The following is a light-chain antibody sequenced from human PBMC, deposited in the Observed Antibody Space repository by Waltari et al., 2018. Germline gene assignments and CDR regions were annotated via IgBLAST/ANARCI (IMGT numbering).Light chain of an antibody. V-gene: IGKV3-20*01. CDR3: QQYVSSPKT. Sequence: EIVLTQSPGTLSLSRGDRATLSCRASESVTKYVAWYQHKPGQAPRLLIYGASTRVIGIPDRISGSGSGTDFTLTITRLEPEDFAMYYCQQYVSSPKTFGPGTKVEIK. CDR2: GAS. CDR1: ESVTKY. J-gene: IGKJ1*01.